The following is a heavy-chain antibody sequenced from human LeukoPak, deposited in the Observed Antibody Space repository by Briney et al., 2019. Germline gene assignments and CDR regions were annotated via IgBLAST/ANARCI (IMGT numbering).Heavy chain of an antibody. V-gene: IGHV4-59*01. CDR2: IYYDGTT. CDR1: GGSISKNY. J-gene: IGHJ4*02. Sequence: PSETRSLTCTVSGGSISKNYWNWIRQPPGKGLEYIGYIYYDGTTNYNPSLKSRVTISVDTSKNQFSLKLTSMTAADTAVYYCARETPTTVTLDYWGQGTPVTVSS. D-gene: IGHD4-17*01. CDR3: ARETPTTVTLDY.